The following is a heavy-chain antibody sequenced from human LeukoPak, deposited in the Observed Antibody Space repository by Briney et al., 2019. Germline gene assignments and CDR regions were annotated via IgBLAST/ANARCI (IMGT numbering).Heavy chain of an antibody. V-gene: IGHV2-5*02. CDR1: GFSLSTSGVG. D-gene: IGHD6-13*01. J-gene: IGHJ5*02. CDR3: AHSIFGDSQIIFKYSSSRSNWFDP. CDR2: IYWDDDK. Sequence: KGSGPTLVKPTQTLTLTCTFSGFSLSTSGVGVGWIRQPPGKALEWLALIYWDDDKRYSPSLKSRLTITKDTSKNQVVLTMTNMDPVDTATYYCAHSIFGDSQIIFKYSSSRSNWFDPWGQGTLVTVSS.